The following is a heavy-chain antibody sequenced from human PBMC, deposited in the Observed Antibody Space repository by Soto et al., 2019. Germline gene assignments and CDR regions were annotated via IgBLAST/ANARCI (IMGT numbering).Heavy chain of an antibody. CDR2: ISYDGSNK. Sequence: QVQLVESGGGVVQPARSLRLSCAASGFTFSSYAMHWVRQAPGKGLEWVAVISYDGSNKYYADSVKGRFTISRDNSKNTLYLQMNSLRAEDTAVNYCASRSSGWYALPYYYYGMDVWGQGTTVTVSS. D-gene: IGHD6-19*01. CDR1: GFTFSSYA. V-gene: IGHV3-30-3*01. J-gene: IGHJ6*02. CDR3: ASRSSGWYALPYYYYGMDV.